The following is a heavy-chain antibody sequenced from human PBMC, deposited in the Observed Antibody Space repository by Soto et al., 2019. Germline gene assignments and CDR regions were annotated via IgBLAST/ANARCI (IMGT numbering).Heavy chain of an antibody. J-gene: IGHJ5*02. CDR1: GGSISSSSYY. V-gene: IGHV4-39*01. CDR2: IYYSGST. Sequence: QLQLQESGPGLVKPSETLSLTCTVSGGSISSSSYYWGWIRQPPGKGLEWIGSIYYSGSTYYNPSLKSRVTISVDTSKNQFSLKLSSVTAADTAVYYCARTSWYSSRGAQRWFDPWGQGTLVTVSS. CDR3: ARTSWYSSRGAQRWFDP. D-gene: IGHD6-13*01.